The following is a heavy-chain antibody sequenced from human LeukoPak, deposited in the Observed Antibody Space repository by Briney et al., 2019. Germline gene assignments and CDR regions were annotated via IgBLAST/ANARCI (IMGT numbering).Heavy chain of an antibody. D-gene: IGHD5-24*01. V-gene: IGHV3-11*01. CDR2: ISSSGGTT. CDR1: GFSFSDYY. Sequence: PGGSLRLSCAASGFSFSDYYMSWIRQAPGKGLEWFSYISSSGGTTHYADSLKGRFTISRDNAKNSLYLQMNSLRAEDTAVYYCARDRNHPQDRDGYTYWGQGTLVTVSS. J-gene: IGHJ4*02. CDR3: ARDRNHPQDRDGYTY.